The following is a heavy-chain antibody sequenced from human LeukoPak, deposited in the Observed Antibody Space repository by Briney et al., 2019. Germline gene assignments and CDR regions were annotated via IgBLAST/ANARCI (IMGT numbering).Heavy chain of an antibody. CDR3: ARALSHCLDY. J-gene: IGHJ4*02. Sequence: GSLRLSCVVSGFNFSNYWMNWVRQAPGKGLEWVANIKHDGSEKYYVDSVKGRFSISRDNAKKSLYLQMSSLRAEDTAVYYCARALSHCLDYWGQGTLVTVSS. V-gene: IGHV3-7*01. D-gene: IGHD3-16*01. CDR1: GFNFSNYW. CDR2: IKHDGSEK.